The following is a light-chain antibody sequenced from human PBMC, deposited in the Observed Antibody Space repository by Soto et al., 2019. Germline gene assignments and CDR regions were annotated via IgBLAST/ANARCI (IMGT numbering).Light chain of an antibody. Sequence: QSALTQPASVSGAPGQSITFFCTGTSSDVGRYNYVSWYQHHPRKAPKLLISEVTNRPSGVSDRFSGSKSGNTASPTISGLRHEQEPDSSCSSYNVRSTQVFGTGTKVT. CDR3: SSYNVRSTQV. J-gene: IGLJ1*01. CDR2: EVT. CDR1: SSDVGRYNY. V-gene: IGLV2-14*01.